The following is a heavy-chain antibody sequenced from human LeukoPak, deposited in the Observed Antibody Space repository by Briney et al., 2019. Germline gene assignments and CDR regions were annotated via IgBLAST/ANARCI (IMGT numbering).Heavy chain of an antibody. V-gene: IGHV4-59*01. Sequence: PSETLSLTCTASGGAISSYYWSWIRQPPGKGLEWIGYIYYSGSTNYNPSLKSRVTISVDTSKNQFSLKLSSVTAADTAVYYCARRRDGYEALDYWGQGTLVTVSS. J-gene: IGHJ4*02. CDR3: ARRRDGYEALDY. CDR2: IYYSGST. D-gene: IGHD5-24*01. CDR1: GGAISSYY.